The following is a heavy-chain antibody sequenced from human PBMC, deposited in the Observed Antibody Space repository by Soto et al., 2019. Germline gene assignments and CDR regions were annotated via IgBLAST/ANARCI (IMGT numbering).Heavy chain of an antibody. CDR3: ARADYYYDSSGYYRSLYFDY. V-gene: IGHV4-39*01. D-gene: IGHD3-22*01. Sequence: SETLSLTCTVSGGSISSSSYYWGWIRQPPGKGLEWIGSIYYSGSTYYNPSLKSRVTISVDTSKNQFSLKLSSVTAADTAVYYCARADYYYDSSGYYRSLYFDYWGQGTLVTV. CDR1: GGSISSSSYY. J-gene: IGHJ4*02. CDR2: IYYSGST.